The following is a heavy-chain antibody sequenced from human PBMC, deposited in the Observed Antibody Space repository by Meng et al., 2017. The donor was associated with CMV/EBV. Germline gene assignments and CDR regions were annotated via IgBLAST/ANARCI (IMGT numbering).Heavy chain of an antibody. CDR3: ARAPIFSGGDCSH. CDR2: ISGYNGQT. Sequence: QVRLVRFGAEVKKPGASVKVSCKASGYTFSSYGISWVRQAPGQGLEWMGWISGYNGQTKYAQKFQGRVTMTTDTPTSTAYMELRSLRSDDTAVYYCARAPIFSGGDCSHWGQGTLVTVSS. J-gene: IGHJ4*02. CDR1: GYTFSSYG. D-gene: IGHD2-21*02. V-gene: IGHV1-18*01.